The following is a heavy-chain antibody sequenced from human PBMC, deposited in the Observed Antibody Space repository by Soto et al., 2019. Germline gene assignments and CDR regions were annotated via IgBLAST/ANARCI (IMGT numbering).Heavy chain of an antibody. J-gene: IGHJ4*02. Sequence: GGSLRLSCAASGFTFSSYAMSWVRQAPGKGLEWVSAISGSGGSTYYADSVKGRFTISRDNSKNTLYLQMNSLRAEDTAVYYCAKDVISADYYDSSGYYYEASFDYWGQGTLVTVSS. V-gene: IGHV3-23*01. CDR2: ISGSGGST. CDR3: AKDVISADYYDSSGYYYEASFDY. D-gene: IGHD3-22*01. CDR1: GFTFSSYA.